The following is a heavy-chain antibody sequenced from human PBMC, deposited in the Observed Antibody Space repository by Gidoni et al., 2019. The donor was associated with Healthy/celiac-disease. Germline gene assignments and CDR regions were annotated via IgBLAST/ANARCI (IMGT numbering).Heavy chain of an antibody. V-gene: IGHV4-59*08. CDR3: ARHGVATIQTPEPLFDY. Sequence: QVQLQESGPGLVKPSETLSLTCTVSGCSLRSYYWSWIRQPPGKGLEWIGYIYYSGSTNYNPSLKSRVTISVDTSKNQFSLKLSSVTAADTAVYYCARHGVATIQTPEPLFDYWGQGTLVTVSS. CDR1: GCSLRSYY. J-gene: IGHJ4*02. CDR2: IYYSGST. D-gene: IGHD5-12*01.